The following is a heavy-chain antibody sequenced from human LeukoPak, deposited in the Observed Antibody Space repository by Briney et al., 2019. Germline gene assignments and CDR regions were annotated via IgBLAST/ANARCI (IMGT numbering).Heavy chain of an antibody. CDR3: ARERRGSYYAFES. D-gene: IGHD3-16*01. J-gene: IGHJ4*02. CDR1: GFSVSDYS. V-gene: IGHV3-11*05. CDR2: VMSGRGST. Sequence: GRSLRLSCAVSGFSVSDYSISWISLSPGKGPEWISYVMSGRGSTNYADSVKGRFTISRDNAKNSVALQLDGLRADDTAVYFCARERRGSYYAFESWGQGTLVTVSS.